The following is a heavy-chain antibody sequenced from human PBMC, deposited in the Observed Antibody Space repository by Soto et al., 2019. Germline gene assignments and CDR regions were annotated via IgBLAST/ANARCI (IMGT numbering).Heavy chain of an antibody. CDR1: GFTFSSYS. Sequence: GGSLRLSCAASGFTFSSYSMNWVRQAPGKGLEWVSYISSSSSTIYYADSVKGRFTISRDNAKNSLYLQMNSLRAEDTAVYYCARDYDILTGYPNFDYWGQGTLVTVSS. D-gene: IGHD3-9*01. CDR3: ARDYDILTGYPNFDY. J-gene: IGHJ4*02. CDR2: ISSSSSTI. V-gene: IGHV3-48*01.